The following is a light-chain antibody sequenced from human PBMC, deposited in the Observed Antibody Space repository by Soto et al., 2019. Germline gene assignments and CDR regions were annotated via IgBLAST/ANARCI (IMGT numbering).Light chain of an antibody. J-gene: IGKJ1*01. V-gene: IGKV1-6*01. CDR2: AAS. Sequence: AIQLTQSPSSLSASVGDSVTITCRASQGISRYLSWYQQKPGRAPKLLISAASTLQSGVPARFSGSGSVTDFTLAITGLQPEDFATYYCLQYYNFSWTFGQGTKVDIK. CDR3: LQYYNFSWT. CDR1: QGISRY.